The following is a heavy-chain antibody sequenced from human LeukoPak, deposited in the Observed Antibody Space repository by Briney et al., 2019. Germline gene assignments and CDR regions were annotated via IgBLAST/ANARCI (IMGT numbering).Heavy chain of an antibody. V-gene: IGHV3-21*01. Sequence: PGGSLRLSCAACGFTFSSYDMHWVRQATGKGLEWVSSITCCRPDITYGDSVTGRFTISRDNAKNSLYLQMNSLRAEDTAVYYCARDREDYGDFGYWGQGTLVTVSS. J-gene: IGHJ4*02. CDR3: ARDREDYGDFGY. CDR1: GFTFSSYD. CDR2: ITCCRPDI. D-gene: IGHD4-17*01.